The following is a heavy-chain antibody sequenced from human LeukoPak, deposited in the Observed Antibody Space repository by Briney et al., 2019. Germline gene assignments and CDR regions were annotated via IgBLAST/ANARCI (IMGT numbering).Heavy chain of an antibody. CDR1: GFTVNSNY. CDR3: AKSRFDY. CDR2: IYSGGRT. Sequence: GGSLRLSCAASGFTVNSNYMSWVRQAPGKGLELVSVIYSGGRTYYADSVKGRFTISRDNSKSALYLQMNSLRADDTAVYYCAKSRFDYWGQGTLVTVSS. J-gene: IGHJ4*02. V-gene: IGHV3-66*01.